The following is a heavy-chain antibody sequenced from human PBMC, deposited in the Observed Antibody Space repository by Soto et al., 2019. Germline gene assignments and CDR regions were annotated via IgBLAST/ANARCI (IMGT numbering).Heavy chain of an antibody. Sequence: SETLSLTCTVSGGSISSSSYYWGWIRQPPGKGLEWIGSIYYSGSTYYNPSLKSRVTISVDTSKNQFSLKLSSVTAADTAVYYCARGWFGEFPYYYYYGMDVWGQGTPVTVSS. CDR1: GGSISSSSYY. CDR3: ARGWFGEFPYYYYYGMDV. CDR2: IYYSGST. V-gene: IGHV4-39*07. J-gene: IGHJ6*02. D-gene: IGHD3-10*01.